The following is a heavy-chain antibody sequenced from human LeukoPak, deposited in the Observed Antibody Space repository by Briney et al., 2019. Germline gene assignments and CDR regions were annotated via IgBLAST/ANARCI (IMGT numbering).Heavy chain of an antibody. CDR2: IYPGDSDT. V-gene: IGHV5-51*01. CDR3: ARGYCSSTSCLRYNWFDP. D-gene: IGHD2-2*01. Sequence: GESLKISCKGSGYSFTSYWIGWVRQMPGKGLEWMGIIYPGDSDTRYSPSFQGQVTISADKSISTAYPQWSSLQASDTAMYYCARGYCSSTSCLRYNWFDPWGQGTLVTVSS. J-gene: IGHJ5*02. CDR1: GYSFTSYW.